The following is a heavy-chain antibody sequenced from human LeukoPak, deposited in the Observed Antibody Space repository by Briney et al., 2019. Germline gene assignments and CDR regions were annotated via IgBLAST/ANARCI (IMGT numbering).Heavy chain of an antibody. Sequence: GGSLRLSCAASGFTFSKYAMNWVRQAPGKGLEWVSGISASGSYTFIADSVKGRFTISRDNSKNTLYLQMSSLRADDTAVYYCAKQSNDFWAGYSAPPGYGMDVWGQRTTVTVSS. CDR2: ISASGSYT. D-gene: IGHD3/OR15-3a*01. V-gene: IGHV3-23*01. CDR3: AKQSNDFWAGYSAPPGYGMDV. CDR1: GFTFSKYA. J-gene: IGHJ6*02.